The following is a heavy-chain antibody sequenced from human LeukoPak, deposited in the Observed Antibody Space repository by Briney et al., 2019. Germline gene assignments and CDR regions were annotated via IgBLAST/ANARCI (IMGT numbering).Heavy chain of an antibody. J-gene: IGHJ4*02. V-gene: IGHV3-21*01. D-gene: IGHD3-22*01. Sequence: GGSLRLSCAASGFTFSSYSMNWVRQAPGKGLDWVSSISSSSSYIYYADSVKGRFTISRDNAKNSLYLQMNSLRAEDTAVYYCARYYDSSGYSDYWGQGTLVTVSS. CDR3: ARYYDSSGYSDY. CDR1: GFTFSSYS. CDR2: ISSSSSYI.